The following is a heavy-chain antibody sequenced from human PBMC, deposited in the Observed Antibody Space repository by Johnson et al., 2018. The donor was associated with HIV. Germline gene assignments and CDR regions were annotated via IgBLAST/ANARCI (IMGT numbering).Heavy chain of an antibody. CDR1: GFTFSNYA. D-gene: IGHD5-18*01. V-gene: IGHV3-30-3*01. J-gene: IGHJ3*02. Sequence: QVQLVESGGGVVQTGRSLRLSCAASGFTFSNYAMHWVRQAPGKGLEWVAVISYDGSNKYYADSVKGRFTISRDNSKNTLYVQMNSLRDEDTAVYYCARESSAGEYSYGIIWGQGTMVTVSS. CDR3: ARESSAGEYSYGII. CDR2: ISYDGSNK.